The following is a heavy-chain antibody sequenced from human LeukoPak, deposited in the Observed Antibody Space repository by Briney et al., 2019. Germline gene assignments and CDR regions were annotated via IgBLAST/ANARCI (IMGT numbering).Heavy chain of an antibody. J-gene: IGHJ4*02. Sequence: SETLSLTCTVSGGSISSYYWSWIRQPAGKGLEWIGRIYTSGSTNYNPSLKSRVTISADTSKNQFSLKLSSVTAADTAVYYCASLVASGSYSNYFDYWGQGTLVTVSS. CDR1: GGSISSYY. D-gene: IGHD1-26*01. CDR2: IYTSGST. CDR3: ASLVASGSYSNYFDY. V-gene: IGHV4-4*07.